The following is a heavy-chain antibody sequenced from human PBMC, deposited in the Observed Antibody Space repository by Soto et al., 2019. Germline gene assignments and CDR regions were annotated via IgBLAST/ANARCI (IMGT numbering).Heavy chain of an antibody. D-gene: IGHD3-9*01. CDR2: IFSTGTT. CDR3: ARVSGEAFGGYDILGP. J-gene: IGHJ5*02. CDR1: GGSLTDYF. Sequence: QVQLQEAGPRLVKPSETLSLTCTVSGGSLTDYFWNWIRQSPGKGLEWLGYIFSTGTTTYNPSLQSRLTMPVDTPQTQFPLRPTSVNAANTATHACARVSGEAFGGYDILGPWGQGILVTVS. V-gene: IGHV4-59*01.